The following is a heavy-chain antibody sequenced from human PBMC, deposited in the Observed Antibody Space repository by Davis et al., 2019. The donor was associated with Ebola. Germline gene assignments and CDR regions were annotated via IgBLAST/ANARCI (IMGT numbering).Heavy chain of an antibody. V-gene: IGHV3-30-3*01. CDR2: ISYDGSNK. J-gene: IGHJ4*02. CDR1: GFTFSSYA. D-gene: IGHD2-15*01. Sequence: GESLKISCAASGFTFSSYAMHWVRQAPGKGLEWVAVISYDGSNKYYADSVKGRFTISRDNSKNTLYLQMNSLRAEDTAVYYCARSPYSGYFDYWGQGTLVTVSS. CDR3: ARSPYSGYFDY.